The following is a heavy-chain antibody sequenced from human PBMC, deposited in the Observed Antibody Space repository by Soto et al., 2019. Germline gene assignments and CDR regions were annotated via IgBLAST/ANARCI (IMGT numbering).Heavy chain of an antibody. D-gene: IGHD3-16*01. Sequence: QVQLVQSGAEVKKPGASVKVSCKASGYTFTNYGISWVRQAPGQGLEWMGWISGYNGDTDYAQKDQARLTMTTPTSTSTVYMELRSLSSDDTAVYYCARGGIRPYYYYGMDVWGQGTTVTVSS. CDR1: GYTFTNYG. CDR2: ISGYNGDT. CDR3: ARGGIRPYYYYGMDV. J-gene: IGHJ6*02. V-gene: IGHV1-18*01.